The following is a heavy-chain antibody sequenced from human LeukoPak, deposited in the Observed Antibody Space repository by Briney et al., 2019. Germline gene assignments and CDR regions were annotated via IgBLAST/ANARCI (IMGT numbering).Heavy chain of an antibody. J-gene: IGHJ4*02. Sequence: TGGSVRLSCAASGFTFSSYAMSWLRQAPGKGLEWVSAISGSGGSTYYADSVKGRFTISRDNSKNTLYLQMNSLRAEDTAVYYCAKVSAVPPRLFDYWGQGTLVTVSS. CDR1: GFTFSSYA. D-gene: IGHD1-26*01. CDR3: AKVSAVPPRLFDY. CDR2: ISGSGGST. V-gene: IGHV3-23*01.